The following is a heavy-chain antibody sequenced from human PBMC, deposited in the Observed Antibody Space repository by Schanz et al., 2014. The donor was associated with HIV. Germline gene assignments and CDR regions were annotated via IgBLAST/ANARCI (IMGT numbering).Heavy chain of an antibody. V-gene: IGHV3-30*18. Sequence: QVQLVESGGGVVQPGRSLRLSCAASGFTFRSYGMHWVRQAPGKGLECVASMSYDGRKAHYVDSVKGRFTISRDNSKNPMYMQMKSLRTEETALYYCAKGASTDHDSRGSYPDYWGQGTLVTVSS. CDR2: MSYDGRKA. CDR3: AKGASTDHDSRGSYPDY. CDR1: GFTFRSYG. D-gene: IGHD3-22*01. J-gene: IGHJ4*02.